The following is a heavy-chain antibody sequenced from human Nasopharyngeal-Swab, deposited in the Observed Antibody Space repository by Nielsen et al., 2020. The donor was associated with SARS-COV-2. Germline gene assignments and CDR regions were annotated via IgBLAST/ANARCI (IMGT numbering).Heavy chain of an antibody. J-gene: IGHJ5*02. CDR3: AREGGNWFDP. CDR1: GFTVSSNY. Sequence: GESLKISCAASGFTVSSNYMSWVRQAPGKGLEWVSVIYSDGSTYYADSVKGRFTISRDNSKNTLYLQMNILRAEDTAMYYCAREGGNWFDPWSQGTLVTVSS. CDR2: IYSDGST. V-gene: IGHV3-66*01. D-gene: IGHD1-26*01.